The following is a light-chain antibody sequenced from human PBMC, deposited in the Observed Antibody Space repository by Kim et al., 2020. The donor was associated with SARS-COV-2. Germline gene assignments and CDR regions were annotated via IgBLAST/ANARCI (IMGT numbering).Light chain of an antibody. J-gene: IGLJ2*01. CDR2: YDS. Sequence: SYELTQPPSVSVAPGKTARITCRGNNIGSKSVNWYQQKPGQAPVLVIYYDSDRPSGIPERFSGANSGNTATLTISRVEAGDEADYYCQVWDSSSDSGVFGGGTKLTVL. CDR3: QVWDSSSDSGV. CDR1: NIGSKS. V-gene: IGLV3-21*04.